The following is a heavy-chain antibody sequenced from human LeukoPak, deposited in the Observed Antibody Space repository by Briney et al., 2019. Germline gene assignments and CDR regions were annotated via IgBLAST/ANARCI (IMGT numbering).Heavy chain of an antibody. D-gene: IGHD2-15*01. CDR2: IYSGGST. V-gene: IGHV3-53*01. J-gene: IGHJ6*02. Sequence: PGGSLRLSCAASGFTVSSNYMSWVRQAPGKGLEWVSVIYSGGSTYYADSAKGRFTISRDNSKNTLYLQMNSLRAEDTAVYYCARDQVVAATSRYYYYGMDVWGQGTTVTVSS. CDR1: GFTVSSNY. CDR3: ARDQVVAATSRYYYYGMDV.